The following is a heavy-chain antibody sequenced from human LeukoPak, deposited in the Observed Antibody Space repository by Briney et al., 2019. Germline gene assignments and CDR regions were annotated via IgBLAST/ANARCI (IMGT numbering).Heavy chain of an antibody. CDR3: ARQLSLGY. V-gene: IGHV3-7*01. D-gene: IGHD2-2*01. J-gene: IGHJ4*02. CDR2: IKQDGSEQ. Sequence: GGSLRLSCAASGFTFTTYWMSWVRQAPGKGLEWVAIIKQDGSEQMYVESVRGRFAISRDNAKNSLFLHMNSLRVEDTAVYFCARQLSLGYWGQGTLVTVSS. CDR1: GFTFTTYW.